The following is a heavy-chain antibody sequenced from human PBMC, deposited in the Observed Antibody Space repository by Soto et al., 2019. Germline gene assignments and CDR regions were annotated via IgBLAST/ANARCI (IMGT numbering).Heavy chain of an antibody. V-gene: IGHV3-7*03. CDR1: GFTFTSYS. CDR2: IRQDGHEK. CDR3: ARDLPGYCTTTNCYYYFDF. J-gene: IGHJ4*02. D-gene: IGHD2-2*01. Sequence: GGSLRLSCAVSGFTFTSYSMSWVRQAPGEGLEWVANIRQDGHEKYYVDSVRGRFTISRDNAQNSLYLQMDSLRAEDTAMYYCARDLPGYCTTTNCYYYFDFWGQGTLVTVSS.